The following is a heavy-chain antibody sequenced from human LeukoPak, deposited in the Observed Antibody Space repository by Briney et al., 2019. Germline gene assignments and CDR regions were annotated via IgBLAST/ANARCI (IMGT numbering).Heavy chain of an antibody. D-gene: IGHD5-18*01. Sequence: ASVKVSCKASGYTFTGYYMHWVRQAPGQGLEWMGWINPNNDYTNYAQDFQGRVTLTRDMSITTAYMEVNRLISDDTAVYYCARGGMDVMNTGLWKPLEFWGQGTLVTVSS. CDR2: INPNNDYT. CDR1: GYTFTGYY. J-gene: IGHJ4*02. CDR3: ARGGMDVMNTGLWKPLEF. V-gene: IGHV1-2*02.